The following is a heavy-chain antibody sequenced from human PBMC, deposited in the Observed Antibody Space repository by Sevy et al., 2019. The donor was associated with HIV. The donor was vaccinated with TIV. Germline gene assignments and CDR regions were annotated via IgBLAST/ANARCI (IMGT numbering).Heavy chain of an antibody. CDR1: GLTFSNYW. CDR2: IKEDGSEK. J-gene: IGHJ4*02. D-gene: IGHD6-19*01. V-gene: IGHV3-7*01. Sequence: GGSLRLSCVVSGLTFSNYWMTWVRQAPGKGLEWVANIKEDGSEKYYLFSVKDRFTMSRDNAKNSLFLQMNSLRVDDTGVYYCATGAGLWGQGTLVTVSS. CDR3: ATGAGL.